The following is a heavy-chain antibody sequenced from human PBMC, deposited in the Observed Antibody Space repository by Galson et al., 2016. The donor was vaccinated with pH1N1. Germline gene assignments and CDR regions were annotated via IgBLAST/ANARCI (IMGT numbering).Heavy chain of an antibody. V-gene: IGHV1-69*13. Sequence: SVKVSCKASGATFNSYGIHWVRQAPGKGLEWMGDINPVFGTTNYAQRFPDRVTITAHDMELSGLRSEDTAIYYCATFSSSSSWRSLDVWGQGTTVTVSS. CDR3: ATFSSSSSWRSLDV. J-gene: IGHJ3*01. CDR1: GATFNSYG. CDR2: INPVFGTT. D-gene: IGHD6-6*01.